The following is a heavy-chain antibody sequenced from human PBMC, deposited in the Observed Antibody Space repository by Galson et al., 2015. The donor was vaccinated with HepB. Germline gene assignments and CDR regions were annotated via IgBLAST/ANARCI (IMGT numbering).Heavy chain of an antibody. CDR3: ARSSMIVVVTYWYFDL. Sequence: SCTVSGGSISSSSYYWGWIRQPPGKGLEWIGSIYYSGSTYYNPSLKSRVTISVDTSKNQFSLKLSSVTAADTAVYYCARSSMIVVVTYWYFDLWGRGTLVTVSS. V-gene: IGHV4-39*01. CDR2: IYYSGST. CDR1: GGSISSSSYY. D-gene: IGHD3-22*01. J-gene: IGHJ2*01.